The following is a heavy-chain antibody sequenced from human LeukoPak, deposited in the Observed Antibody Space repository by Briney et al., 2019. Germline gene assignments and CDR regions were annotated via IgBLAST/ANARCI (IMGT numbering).Heavy chain of an antibody. CDR2: IYTSGST. D-gene: IGHD1-14*01. V-gene: IGHV4-61*02. J-gene: IGHJ4*02. Sequence: PSQTLSLTCTVSGGSISSGSYYWSWIRQPAGKGLEWIGRIYTSGSTNYNPSLKSRVTISVDTSKNQFSLKLSSVTAADTAVYYCAREPPPKAPKGGFDYWGQGTLVTVSS. CDR1: GGSISSGSYY. CDR3: AREPPPKAPKGGFDY.